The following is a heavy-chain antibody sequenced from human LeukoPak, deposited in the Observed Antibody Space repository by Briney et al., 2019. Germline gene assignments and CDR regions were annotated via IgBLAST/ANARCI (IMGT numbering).Heavy chain of an antibody. V-gene: IGHV3-23*01. CDR2: ISGSGGGST. D-gene: IGHD6-13*01. CDR3: AKDGYSSSRYALLNYFDY. Sequence: GGTLRLSCAASGFNFNNYGMSWVRQAPGKGLEWVSGISGSGGGSTYYADSVKGRFTISRDNSKNTLYLQMNSLRAEDTAVYYCAKDGYSSSRYALLNYFDYWGQGTLVTVSS. J-gene: IGHJ4*02. CDR1: GFNFNNYG.